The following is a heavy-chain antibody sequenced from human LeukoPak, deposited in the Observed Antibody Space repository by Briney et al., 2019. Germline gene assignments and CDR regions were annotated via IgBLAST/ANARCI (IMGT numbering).Heavy chain of an antibody. J-gene: IGHJ6*03. D-gene: IGHD4-11*01. CDR3: ARGGYSNYVFRFYYYYYMDV. CDR2: INHSGST. V-gene: IGHV4-34*01. CDR1: GGSISSYY. Sequence: PSETLSLTCTVSGGSISSYYWSWIRQPPGKGLEWIGEINHSGSTNYNPSLKSRVTISVDTSKNQFSLKLSSVTAADTAVYYCARGGYSNYVFRFYYYYYMDVWGKGTTVTVSS.